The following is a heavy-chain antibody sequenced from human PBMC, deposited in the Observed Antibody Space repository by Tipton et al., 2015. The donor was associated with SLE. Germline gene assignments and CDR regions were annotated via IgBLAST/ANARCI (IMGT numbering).Heavy chain of an antibody. CDR1: GYTFSSFG. CDR3: ARDARISCLDAFDV. CDR2: ISGHTGNT. Sequence: QSGPEVKEPGASVRVSCKASGYTFSSFGITWVRQAPGQGPEWMGWISGHTGNTKYAERLQGRVTMTTDTSTRTAYMELGSLRSDDTAVYYCARDARISCLDAFDVWGQGTMVTVSS. D-gene: IGHD1-14*01. V-gene: IGHV1-18*01. J-gene: IGHJ3*01.